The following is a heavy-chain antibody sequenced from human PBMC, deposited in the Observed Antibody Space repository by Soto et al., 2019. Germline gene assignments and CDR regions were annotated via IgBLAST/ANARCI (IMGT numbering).Heavy chain of an antibody. J-gene: IGHJ6*02. CDR2: ISGSGGST. Sequence: GGSLRLSCAASGFTFSSYAMSWVRQAPGKGLEWVSAISGSGGSTYYADSVKGRFTISRDNSKNTLYLQMNSLRAEDTAVYYCAKAQYCSSTSCFPYYDFWSGHWSGMDVWGQGTTVTVSS. D-gene: IGHD3-3*01. CDR1: GFTFSSYA. CDR3: AKAQYCSSTSCFPYYDFWSGHWSGMDV. V-gene: IGHV3-23*01.